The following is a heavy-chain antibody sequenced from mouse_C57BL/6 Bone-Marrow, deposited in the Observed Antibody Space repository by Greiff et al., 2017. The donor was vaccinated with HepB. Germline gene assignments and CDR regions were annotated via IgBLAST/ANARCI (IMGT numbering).Heavy chain of an antibody. J-gene: IGHJ1*03. Sequence: EVQLPESGPGLAKPSQPLSLPCSVTGSSIPRDYWNWIRTFPGNKLEYMGYISYSGSTYYNPSLKSRISITRDTAKNQYYLQLNSVTTEDTATYYGARLYEYFDVWGTGTTVTGSS. CDR3: ARLYEYFDV. V-gene: IGHV3-8*01. D-gene: IGHD1-1*01. CDR1: GSSIPRDY. CDR2: ISYSGST.